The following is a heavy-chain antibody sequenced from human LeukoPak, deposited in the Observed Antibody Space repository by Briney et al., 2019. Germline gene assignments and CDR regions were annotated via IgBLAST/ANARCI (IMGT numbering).Heavy chain of an antibody. J-gene: IGHJ3*02. CDR2: IYYSGST. V-gene: IGHV4-59*12. CDR3: TRALDGSPGRGDAFDM. CDR1: GGSISSYY. D-gene: IGHD2-15*01. Sequence: PSETLSLTCTVSGGSISSYYWSWIRQPPGKGLEWIGYIYYSGSTNYNPSLKSRVTISVDTSKNQFSLQLNSVTPEDTAIYYCTRALDGSPGRGDAFDMWGQGTMVTVSS.